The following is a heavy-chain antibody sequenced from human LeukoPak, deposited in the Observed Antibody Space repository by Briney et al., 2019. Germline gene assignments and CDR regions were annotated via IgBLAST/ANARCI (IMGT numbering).Heavy chain of an antibody. D-gene: IGHD6-19*01. CDR2: ISYDGSNK. CDR1: GFTSSSYA. Sequence: PGRSLRLSCAASGFTSSSYAMHWVRQAPGKGLEWVAVISYDGSNKYYADSVKGRFTISRDNSKNTLYLQMNSLRAEDTAVYYCARDFGSSGWYGIDYWGQGTLVTVSS. J-gene: IGHJ4*02. CDR3: ARDFGSSGWYGIDY. V-gene: IGHV3-30*04.